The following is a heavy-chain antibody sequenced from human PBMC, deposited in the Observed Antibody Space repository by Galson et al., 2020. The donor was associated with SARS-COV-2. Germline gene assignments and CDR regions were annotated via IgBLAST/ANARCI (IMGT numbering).Heavy chain of an antibody. J-gene: IGHJ6*02. CDR1: GGSISSSSYY. CDR2: IYYSGST. V-gene: IGHV4-39*01. D-gene: IGHD2-15*01. CDR3: AGEVVAATRSVYYGMDV. Sequence: LSLTCTVSGGSISSSSYYWGWIRQPPGKGPEWIGSIYYSGSTYYNPSLKSRVTISVDTSKNQFSLKLSSVTAADTAVYYCAGEVVAATRSVYYGMDVWGQGTTVTVSS.